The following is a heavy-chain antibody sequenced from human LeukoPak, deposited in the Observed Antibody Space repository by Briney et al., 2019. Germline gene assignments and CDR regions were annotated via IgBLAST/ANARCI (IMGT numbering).Heavy chain of an antibody. CDR3: ARDIGGSYSAIDY. V-gene: IGHV3-21*05. Sequence: GGSLRLSCAGSGFTFSFYSLNWVRQAPGRGLEWVSFISGSGSDILYADSVKGRFTISRDNAKNSVSLQMDSLRGDDTAVYYCARDIGGSYSAIDYWGQGTLVTVSS. D-gene: IGHD1-26*01. CDR1: GFTFSFYS. J-gene: IGHJ4*02. CDR2: ISGSGSDI.